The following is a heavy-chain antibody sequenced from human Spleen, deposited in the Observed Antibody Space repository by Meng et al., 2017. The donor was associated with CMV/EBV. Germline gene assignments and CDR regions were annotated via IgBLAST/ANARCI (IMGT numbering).Heavy chain of an antibody. Sequence: GESLKISCAASGFTFSSYAMHWVRQAPGKGLEWVAVISYDGSNKYYADYVKGRFTISRDNSKNTLYLQMNSLRSDDTAVYYCARDQGMDVWGQGTTVTVSS. J-gene: IGHJ6*02. CDR3: ARDQGMDV. CDR1: GFTFSSYA. V-gene: IGHV3-30*04. CDR2: ISYDGSNK.